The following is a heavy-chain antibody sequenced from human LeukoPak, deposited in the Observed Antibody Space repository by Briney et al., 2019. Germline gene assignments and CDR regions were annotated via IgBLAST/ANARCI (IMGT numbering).Heavy chain of an antibody. CDR2: IYPNSGGT. CDR1: GYTFTAYY. J-gene: IGHJ4*02. CDR3: ARGDIQWDY. Sequence: ASVKVSCKASGYTFTAYYIHGVRQAPGQGLEWMGWIYPNSGGTNFAQKFQGRVTMTRDTAITTAYVELSSLKSDDTAVYYCARGDIQWDYWGQGTQVTVSS. V-gene: IGHV1-2*02. D-gene: IGHD6-19*01.